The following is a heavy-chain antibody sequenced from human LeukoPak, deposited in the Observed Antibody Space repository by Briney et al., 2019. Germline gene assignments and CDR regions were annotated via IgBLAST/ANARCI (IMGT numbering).Heavy chain of an antibody. Sequence: APVKVSCKASGYTFTGYYMHWVRQSPGQGLEWMRWINPNSGGTNYTQKFQGRVTMTRDTSISTAYMELSRLRSDDTAVYYCATAKFGGNSYFDYWGQGTLVTVSS. V-gene: IGHV1-2*02. J-gene: IGHJ4*02. CDR1: GYTFTGYY. CDR3: ATAKFGGNSYFDY. D-gene: IGHD4-23*01. CDR2: INPNSGGT.